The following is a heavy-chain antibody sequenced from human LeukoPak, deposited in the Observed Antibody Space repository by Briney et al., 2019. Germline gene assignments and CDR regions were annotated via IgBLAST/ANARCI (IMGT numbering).Heavy chain of an antibody. CDR3: ARGEDGYKGIKGWLGY. CDR1: GFIFSSYS. CDR2: ISSSSVYR. Sequence: PGGSLRLSCAASGFIFSSYSMNWVRQAPGKGLEWVSSISSSSVYRYYADSLKGRFTISRDNAKNSLYLQMSSLTAEDTAVYYCARGEDGYKGIKGWLGYWGQGTLVTVSS. J-gene: IGHJ4*02. D-gene: IGHD1-1*01. V-gene: IGHV3-21*01.